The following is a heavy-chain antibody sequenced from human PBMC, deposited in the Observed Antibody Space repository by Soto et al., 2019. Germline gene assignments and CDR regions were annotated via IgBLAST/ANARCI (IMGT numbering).Heavy chain of an antibody. CDR2: ISGSGGST. D-gene: IGHD3-16*01. J-gene: IGHJ4*02. CDR1: GFTFSSYS. CDR3: AKGRLAWGSVSPNYDY. Sequence: PGGSLRLSCAASGFTFSSYSMSWVRQAPGKGLEWVSAISGSGGSTYYADSVKGRFTISRDNSKNTLYLQMNSLRAEDTAVYYCAKGRLAWGSVSPNYDYWGQGTLVTVSS. V-gene: IGHV3-23*01.